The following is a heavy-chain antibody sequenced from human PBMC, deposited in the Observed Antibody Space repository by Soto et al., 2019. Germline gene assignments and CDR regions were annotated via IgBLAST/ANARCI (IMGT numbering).Heavy chain of an antibody. CDR3: ARARWIQLWFAYYGMDV. CDR2: IYSGGST. CDR1: GFTVSSNY. Sequence: VGSLILSCAASGFTVSSNYMSWVRQAPGKGLEWVSVIYSGGSTYYADSVKGRFTISRDNSKNTLYLQMNSLRAEDTAVYYCARARWIQLWFAYYGMDVWGQGTTVTVSS. V-gene: IGHV3-53*01. D-gene: IGHD5-18*01. J-gene: IGHJ6*02.